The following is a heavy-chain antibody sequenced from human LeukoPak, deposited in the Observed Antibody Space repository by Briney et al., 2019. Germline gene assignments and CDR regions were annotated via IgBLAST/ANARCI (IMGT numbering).Heavy chain of an antibody. CDR2: INRSGST. D-gene: IGHD2-15*01. Sequence: PSETLPLTCAVYGGSFSGYYWSWIRQPPGKGLEWIGEINRSGSTNYNPSLKSRVTISVDTSKNQFSLKLSSVTAADTAVYYCARGRGFFVVVVAATYGWFDPWGQGTLVTVSS. V-gene: IGHV4-34*01. CDR3: ARGRGFFVVVVAATYGWFDP. J-gene: IGHJ5*02. CDR1: GGSFSGYY.